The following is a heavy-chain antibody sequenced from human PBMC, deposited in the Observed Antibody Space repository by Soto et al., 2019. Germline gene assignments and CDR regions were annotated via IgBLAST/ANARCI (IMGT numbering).Heavy chain of an antibody. J-gene: IGHJ4*02. CDR2: IRSEANGYAT. D-gene: IGHD7-27*01. CDR3: RSNWALDY. Sequence: HPGGSLRLSCAASGFTFSGSAMHWVRQASGKGLEWVGRIRSEANGYATAYAASVKGRFTISRDDSKNTTYLQVNSLKTEDTAVYYCRSNWALDYWGQGTLVTVSS. CDR1: GFTFSGSA. V-gene: IGHV3-73*01.